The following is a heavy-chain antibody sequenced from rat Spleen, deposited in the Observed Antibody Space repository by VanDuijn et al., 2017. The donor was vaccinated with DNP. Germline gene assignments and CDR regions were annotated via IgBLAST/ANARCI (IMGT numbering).Heavy chain of an antibody. V-gene: IGHV2-30*01. Sequence: VQLKESGPGPVQPSQTLSLTCTVSGFSLTDFNVHWVRQPTGKGLEWMGVLWTDGNTDYNSALKSRLTISRDTAKSQVVLKMNSTQTEDTATYYWVRERFIYSTDFPYFFDYWGQGVMVTVSS. CDR1: GFSLTDFN. J-gene: IGHJ2*01. D-gene: IGHD1-8*01. CDR3: VRERFIYSTDFPYFFDY. CDR2: LWTDGNT.